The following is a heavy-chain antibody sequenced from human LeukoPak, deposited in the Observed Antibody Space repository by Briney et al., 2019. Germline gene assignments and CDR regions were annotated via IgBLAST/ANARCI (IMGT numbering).Heavy chain of an antibody. CDR2: ISGYDGST. D-gene: IGHD2-21*01. Sequence: PGGSLRLSCSASGFTFSSYAMSWVRQAPGKGLEWVSSISGYDGSTYYADSVKGRFTISRDNSKNTLYLQMNSLRAEDTAVYYCAKDCGRDCYLSEYRGQGTLVTVSS. J-gene: IGHJ4*02. CDR1: GFTFSSYA. V-gene: IGHV3-23*01. CDR3: AKDCGRDCYLSEY.